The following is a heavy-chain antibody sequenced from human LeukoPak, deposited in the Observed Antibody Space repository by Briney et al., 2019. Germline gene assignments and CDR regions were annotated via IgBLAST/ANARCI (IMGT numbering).Heavy chain of an antibody. V-gene: IGHV3-74*01. CDR1: GFTFSSYL. Sequence: GGSLRLSCAASGFTFSSYLMHWVRQAPGKGLVWVSRINTDGSTTNYADSVKGRFTISRDNAKNTLYLQMNSLRVEDTAAYYCARDLDYKLDYWGQGTLVTVSS. J-gene: IGHJ4*02. CDR2: INTDGSTT. CDR3: ARDLDYKLDY. D-gene: IGHD4/OR15-4a*01.